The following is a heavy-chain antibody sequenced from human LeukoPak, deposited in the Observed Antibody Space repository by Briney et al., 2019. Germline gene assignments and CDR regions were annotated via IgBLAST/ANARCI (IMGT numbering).Heavy chain of an antibody. CDR3: ARDHCDFWSGMCRYFDY. J-gene: IGHJ4*02. V-gene: IGHV3-33*01. CDR1: GFTFSSYG. Sequence: GGSLRLSCAASGFTFSSYGMHWVRQAPGKGLEGVAVIWYDGSNKYYADSVKGRFTISRDNSKNTLYLQMNSLRAEDTAVYYCARDHCDFWSGMCRYFDYWGQGTLVTVSS. D-gene: IGHD3-3*01. CDR2: IWYDGSNK.